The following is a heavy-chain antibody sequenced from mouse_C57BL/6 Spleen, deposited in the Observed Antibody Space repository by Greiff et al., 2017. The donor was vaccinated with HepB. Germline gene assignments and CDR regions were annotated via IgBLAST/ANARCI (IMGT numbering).Heavy chain of an antibody. Sequence: QVQLQQSGAELVRPGASVTLSCKASGYTFTDYEMHWVKQTPVHGLEWIGAIDPETGGTAYNQKFKGKAILTADKSSSTAYMELRSLTSEDSAVYYCTRHGSSYGNYFEYWGQGTTLTVSS. J-gene: IGHJ2*01. D-gene: IGHD1-1*01. CDR1: GYTFTDYE. CDR2: IDPETGGT. CDR3: TRHGSSYGNYFEY. V-gene: IGHV1-15*01.